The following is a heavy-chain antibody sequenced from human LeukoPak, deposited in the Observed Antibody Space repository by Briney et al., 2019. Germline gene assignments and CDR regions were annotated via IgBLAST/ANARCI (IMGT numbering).Heavy chain of an antibody. J-gene: IGHJ6*03. CDR2: ISAYNGNT. D-gene: IGHD2-21*01. V-gene: IGHV1-18*01. CDR1: GYTFTSYG. CDR3: ARAYSSPLYYYYMDV. Sequence: ASVKVSCKASGYTFTSYGISWVRQAPGQGLEWMGWISAYNGNTNYAQKLQGRVTMTTDTSTSTAYMELRSLRSDDTAVYYCARAYSSPLYYYYMDVWGKGTTVTVSS.